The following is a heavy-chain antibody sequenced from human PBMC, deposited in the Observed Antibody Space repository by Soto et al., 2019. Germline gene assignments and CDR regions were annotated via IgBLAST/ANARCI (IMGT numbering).Heavy chain of an antibody. CDR1: GGSISSGDYY. V-gene: IGHV4-30-4*01. J-gene: IGHJ5*02. CDR2: IYYSGRT. Sequence: QVQLQESGPGLVKPSQTLSLTCTVSGGSISSGDYYWRWIRQPPGKGLEWIGYIYYSGRTYYNPSLKSRVTISVDASKNQFSLKLSSVTAEDTAVYYCARDPGIAAAGTTTWFDPWGQGTLVTVSS. CDR3: ARDPGIAAAGTTTWFDP. D-gene: IGHD6-13*01.